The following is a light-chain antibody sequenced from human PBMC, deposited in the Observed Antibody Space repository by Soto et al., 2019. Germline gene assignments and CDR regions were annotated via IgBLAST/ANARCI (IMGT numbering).Light chain of an antibody. V-gene: IGKV3-20*01. CDR3: HQYGGSPRT. CDR1: LSVSSNY. Sequence: EIVLTQSPGTLSLSPGERATLSCRASLSVSSNYLAWYQQKPGQAPRLLIYHASSRATGIPDSFSGSGSGTNVTLTISRLEPEDFAVYYCHQYGGSPRTFGPGTKVDIK. J-gene: IGKJ3*01. CDR2: HAS.